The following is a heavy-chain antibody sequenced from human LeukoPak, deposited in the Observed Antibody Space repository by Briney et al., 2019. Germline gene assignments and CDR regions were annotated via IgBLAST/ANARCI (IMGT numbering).Heavy chain of an antibody. CDR3: SRDGEDRRMDH. CDR1: GYTFTSYG. D-gene: IGHD2-8*01. CDR2: INPEDGGI. Sequence: GASVKVSCKASGYTFTSYGISWVRQAPGQGLEWMGWINPEDGGIKYAQQFKGRVTMTRDTSISTVYMELSRLRSDDTAMFYCSRDGEDRRMDHWGQGTLVTVSS. J-gene: IGHJ4*02. V-gene: IGHV1-2*02.